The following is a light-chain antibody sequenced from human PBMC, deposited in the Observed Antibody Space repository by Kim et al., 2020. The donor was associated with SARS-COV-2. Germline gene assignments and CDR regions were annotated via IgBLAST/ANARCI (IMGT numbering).Light chain of an antibody. V-gene: IGLV3-21*04. J-gene: IGLJ3*02. CDR1: NIGSKS. CDR2: YDS. CDR3: QVWDSSSDHRV. Sequence: SYDLTQPPSVSVAPGKTARITCGGNNIGSKSVHWYQQKPGQAPVLVIYYDSDRPSGIPERFSGSNSGNTATLTISSVEAGDEADYYCQVWDSSSDHRVFG.